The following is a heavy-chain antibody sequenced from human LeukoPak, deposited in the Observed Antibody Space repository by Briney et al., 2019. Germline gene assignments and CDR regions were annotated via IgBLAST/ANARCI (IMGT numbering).Heavy chain of an antibody. CDR2: IYYSGST. CDR3: ARVTRWAGLDF. CDR1: GGSISSGDIY. J-gene: IGHJ4*02. Sequence: PSETLSLTCNVSGGSISSGDIYWSWIRQPPGKGLEWIGYIYYSGSTYYNPSLKSRLTISVDTSENQFSLHLTSVTAADTAVYFCARVTRWAGLDFWGQGTLVTVSS. D-gene: IGHD2-21*02. V-gene: IGHV4-30-4*01.